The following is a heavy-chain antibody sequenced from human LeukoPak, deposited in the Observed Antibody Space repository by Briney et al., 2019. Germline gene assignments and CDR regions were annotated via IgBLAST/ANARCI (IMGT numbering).Heavy chain of an antibody. J-gene: IGHJ4*02. D-gene: IGHD2-21*02. CDR3: PRATYCGGDCYGLDY. V-gene: IGHV1-18*01. CDR1: GYTFTSYG. CDR2: ISAYNGST. Sequence: ASVKVSCKASGYTFTSYGISGVRQPPGQGLEWMGLISAYNGSTNNVHKLQGRVTMTTDTSTRKASMAPRNLRSDDTAVYYCPRATYCGGDCYGLDYWGQGTLVTVPS.